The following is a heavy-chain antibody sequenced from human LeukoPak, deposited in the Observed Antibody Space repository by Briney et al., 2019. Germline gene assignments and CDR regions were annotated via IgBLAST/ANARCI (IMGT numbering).Heavy chain of an antibody. Sequence: GGSLRLSCAAPGFTFTTYAMSWVRQAPGKGLEWVSGISNSGGSTYYADSVKGRFTISRDNSKNTLYLQMNSLRAEDTAVYYCAEYYYYDSSGYQQYYFDYWGQGTLVTVSS. CDR2: ISNSGGST. CDR1: GFTFTTYA. V-gene: IGHV3-23*01. D-gene: IGHD3-22*01. J-gene: IGHJ4*02. CDR3: AEYYYYDSSGYQQYYFDY.